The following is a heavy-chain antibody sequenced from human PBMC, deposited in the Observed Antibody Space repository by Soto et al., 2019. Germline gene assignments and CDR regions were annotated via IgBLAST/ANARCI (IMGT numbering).Heavy chain of an antibody. D-gene: IGHD3-10*01. J-gene: IGHJ4*02. CDR1: GYTFTGYY. V-gene: IGHV1-2*04. Sequence: QVQLVQSGAEVKKPGASVKVSCKASGYTFTGYYMHWVRQAPGQGLEWMGWINPNSGGTNYAQKLQGWVTMTRDTSVSTAYMELSRLRSDDTAVYYCARDARGDEAPMDYWGQGTLVTVSS. CDR3: ARDARGDEAPMDY. CDR2: INPNSGGT.